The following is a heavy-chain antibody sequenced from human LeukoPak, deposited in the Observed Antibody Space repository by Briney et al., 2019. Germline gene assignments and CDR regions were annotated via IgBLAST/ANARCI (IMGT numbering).Heavy chain of an antibody. CDR3: AKGKVERYYYYYYMDV. CDR1: GFTFSSYA. D-gene: IGHD1-1*01. CDR2: ISGSGGST. J-gene: IGHJ6*03. V-gene: IGHV3-23*01. Sequence: PGGSLRLSCAASGFTFSSYAMSWVRQAPGKGLEWVSAISGSGGSTYYADSVKGRFTISRDNSKNTLYLQMNSLRAEDTAVYYCAKGKVERYYYYYYMDVWGKGTTVTVSS.